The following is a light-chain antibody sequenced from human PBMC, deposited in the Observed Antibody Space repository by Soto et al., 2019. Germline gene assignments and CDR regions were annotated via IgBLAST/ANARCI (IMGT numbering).Light chain of an antibody. Sequence: QSALTQPASVSGSPGQSITISCTGTSSDVGAYNLVSWYQHHPGKAPKFMMYEVSYRPSGVSNRFSGSKSGNTASLTISGLQAEDEADYYCSSYTSTSNILFGGGTQLT. CDR2: EVS. V-gene: IGLV2-14*01. CDR1: SSDVGAYNL. CDR3: SSYTSTSNIL. J-gene: IGLJ2*01.